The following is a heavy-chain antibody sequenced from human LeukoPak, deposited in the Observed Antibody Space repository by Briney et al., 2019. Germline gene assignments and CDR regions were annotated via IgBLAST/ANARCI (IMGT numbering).Heavy chain of an antibody. D-gene: IGHD2-15*01. V-gene: IGHV3-74*01. Sequence: GGSLRLSCAVSGFTFSSYWMHWVRQGPGKGLAWVSRITSDGSATDYADPVKGRFTISRDNAKNTLYLHMDSLRAEDTAVYYCARDASPGYFDLWGRGTLVTVSS. CDR2: ITSDGSAT. CDR1: GFTFSSYW. J-gene: IGHJ2*01. CDR3: ARDASPGYFDL.